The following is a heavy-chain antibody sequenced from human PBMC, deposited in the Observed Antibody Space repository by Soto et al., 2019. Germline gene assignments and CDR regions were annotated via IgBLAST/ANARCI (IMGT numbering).Heavy chain of an antibody. Sequence: QVQLVESGGGVVQPGRSLRLSCAGSGFTFSHYGVHWVLQAPGKGLEWFAVISYDGSNKHYADSVKGRFTISRTNSKNTLSPQTNSLRAEDTAINFCTRNSGKNQVPIDYWCQGTVVSVPS. CDR3: TRNSGKNQVPIDY. V-gene: IGHV3-30*03. CDR1: GFTFSHYG. D-gene: IGHD1-26*01. CDR2: ISYDGSNK. J-gene: IGHJ4*02.